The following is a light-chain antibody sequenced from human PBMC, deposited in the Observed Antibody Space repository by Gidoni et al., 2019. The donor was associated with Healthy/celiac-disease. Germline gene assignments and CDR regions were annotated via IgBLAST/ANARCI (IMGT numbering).Light chain of an antibody. Sequence: EIVMTPSPATLSVSPGERATLSCRASQSVSSNLAWYQQKPGQAPRLLIYGASTRATGIPARVSGSGSGTEFTLTISSLQSEDFAVYYCQQYNNWPPWTFXQXTKVXIK. CDR1: QSVSSN. J-gene: IGKJ1*01. CDR3: QQYNNWPPWT. CDR2: GAS. V-gene: IGKV3-15*01.